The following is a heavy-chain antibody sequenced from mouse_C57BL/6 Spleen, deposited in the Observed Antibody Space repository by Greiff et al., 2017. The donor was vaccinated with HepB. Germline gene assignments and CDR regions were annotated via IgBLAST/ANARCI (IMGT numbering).Heavy chain of an antibody. CDR1: GFTFSSYA. Sequence: EVQGVESGGGLVKPGGSLKLSCAASGFTFSSYAMSWVRQTPEKRLEWVATISDGGSYTYYPDNVKGRFTISRDNAKNNLYLQMSHLKSEDTAMYYCASGDYDVGFAYWGQGTLVTVSA. CDR3: ASGDYDVGFAY. D-gene: IGHD2-4*01. V-gene: IGHV5-4*01. CDR2: ISDGGSYT. J-gene: IGHJ3*01.